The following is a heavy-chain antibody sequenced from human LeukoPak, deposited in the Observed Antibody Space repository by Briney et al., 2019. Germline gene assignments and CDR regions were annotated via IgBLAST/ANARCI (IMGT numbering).Heavy chain of an antibody. CDR2: IYYSGST. Sequence: SETLSLTCTVSGGSINSYYWSWIRQPPGKGLEWIGSIYYSGSTYYNPSLKSRVTISVDTSKNQFSLKLSSVTAADTAVYYCARHGSSWYYFDYWGQGTLVTVSS. CDR3: ARHGSSWYYFDY. V-gene: IGHV4-59*05. CDR1: GGSINSYY. J-gene: IGHJ4*02. D-gene: IGHD6-13*01.